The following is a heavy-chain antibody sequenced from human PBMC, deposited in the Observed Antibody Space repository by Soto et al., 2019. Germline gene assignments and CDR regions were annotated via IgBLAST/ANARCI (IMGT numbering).Heavy chain of an antibody. CDR3: ARESELRENYGMDV. V-gene: IGHV3-30-3*01. Sequence: QVQLVESGGGVVQPGRSLRLSCAASGFTFSSYAMHWVRQAPGKGLEWVAVISYDGSNEYYADSVKGRFTISRDNSKNLLYLQMNSLRAEETAVYYCARESELRENYGMDVWGQGTTVTVSS. CDR1: GFTFSSYA. J-gene: IGHJ6*02. CDR2: ISYDGSNE. D-gene: IGHD3-10*01.